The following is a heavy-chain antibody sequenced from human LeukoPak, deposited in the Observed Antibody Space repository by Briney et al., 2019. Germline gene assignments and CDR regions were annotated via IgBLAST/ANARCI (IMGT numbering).Heavy chain of an antibody. J-gene: IGHJ4*02. CDR2: IYSGGST. D-gene: IGHD5-12*01. CDR3: ARDRGSYAWDY. V-gene: IGHV3-66*02. CDR1: GFTVSSNY. Sequence: PGGSLRLSCAASGFTVSSNYMNWVRQAPGKGLEWVSVIYSGGSTYYADSVKGRFTISRDNSKNTLYLQMNSLRPVDTAVYYCARDRGSYAWDYWGQGTLVTVSS.